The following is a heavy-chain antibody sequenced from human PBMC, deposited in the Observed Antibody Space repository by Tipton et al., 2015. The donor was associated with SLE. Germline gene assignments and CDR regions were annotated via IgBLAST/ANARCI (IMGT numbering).Heavy chain of an antibody. V-gene: IGHV4-59*11. CDR1: GGSISSHY. D-gene: IGHD1-14*01. CDR2: IYYSGTT. CDR3: ASTTNYYYYYMDV. Sequence: TLSLTCTVSGGSISSHYWSWIRQPPGKGLEWIGYIYYSGTTNYNPSLKSRVTISIDTSKNQFSLKLTSVTAADTAVYYCASTTNYYYYYMDVWGRGTTVTVSS. J-gene: IGHJ6*03.